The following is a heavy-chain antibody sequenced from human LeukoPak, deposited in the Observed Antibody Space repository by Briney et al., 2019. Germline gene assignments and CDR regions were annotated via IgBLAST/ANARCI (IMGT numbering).Heavy chain of an antibody. CDR3: AKDLMRDRWFGES. Sequence: GGSLRLSCAASGFTFGSYSMNWVRQAPGKGLEWVSYISSSSSSIYYADSVKDRFTISRDNAKNSLYLQMNSLRAEDTAVYYCAKDLMRDRWFGESWGQGTLVTVSS. J-gene: IGHJ1*01. CDR1: GFTFGSYS. CDR2: ISSSSSSI. V-gene: IGHV3-48*01. D-gene: IGHD3-10*01.